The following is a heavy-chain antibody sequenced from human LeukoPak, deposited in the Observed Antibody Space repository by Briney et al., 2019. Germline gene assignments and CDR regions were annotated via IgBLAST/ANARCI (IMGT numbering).Heavy chain of an antibody. CDR2: IYPGDSDT. D-gene: IGHD3-16*01. V-gene: IGHV5-51*01. J-gene: IGHJ4*02. CDR1: GYSFTSYW. CDR3: ARRGYSVFGGGAIDY. Sequence: GESLKISCKGSGYSFTSYWIGWVRQMPGKGLEWMGIIYPGDSDTRYRPSFQGQVTISADKSISTACLQWSSLKASDTAMYYCARRGYSVFGGGAIDYWGQGTLVTVSS.